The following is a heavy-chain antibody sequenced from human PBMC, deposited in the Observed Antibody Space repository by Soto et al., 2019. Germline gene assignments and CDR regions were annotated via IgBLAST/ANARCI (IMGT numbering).Heavy chain of an antibody. V-gene: IGHV3-33*01. J-gene: IGHJ6*02. CDR3: ARDYDVKGYGMDV. Sequence: WGSLXLSFASSLFTFSIYGMHFFLQAPGKGLDWVAVIWYDGSNKYYADSVKGRFTISRDNSKNTLYMQMNSLRAEDTAVYYCARDYDVKGYGMDVWGQGTTVTVSS. CDR2: IWYDGSNK. CDR1: LFTFSIYG. D-gene: IGHD3-22*01.